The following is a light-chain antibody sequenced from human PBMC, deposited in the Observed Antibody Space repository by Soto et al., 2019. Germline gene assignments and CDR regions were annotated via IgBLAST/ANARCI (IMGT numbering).Light chain of an antibody. CDR2: DVS. Sequence: QSALTQPRSVSGSPGQSVTISCTGTSSDVGAYNYVSWYQQHPGKAPKLMTYDVSKRPSGVPDRFSGSKSGNTASLTISGLQAEDEADYYCCSYTDSSNYVFGTGTKVTV. J-gene: IGLJ1*01. CDR3: CSYTDSSNYV. CDR1: SSDVGAYNY. V-gene: IGLV2-11*01.